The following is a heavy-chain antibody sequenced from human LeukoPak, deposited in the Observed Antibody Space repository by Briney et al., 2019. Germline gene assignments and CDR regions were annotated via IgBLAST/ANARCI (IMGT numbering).Heavy chain of an antibody. CDR1: GYSFTSSW. V-gene: IGHV5-10-1*01. Sequence: GESLRISCKGSGYSFTSSWINWVRQMPGNGLEWMGRIDPSDSYTNYSPSFQGHVTISADKSISTAYLQWSSLKASDTAMYYCAREYYDILTGYYLDYWGQGTLVTVSS. CDR3: AREYYDILTGYYLDY. CDR2: IDPSDSYT. D-gene: IGHD3-9*01. J-gene: IGHJ4*02.